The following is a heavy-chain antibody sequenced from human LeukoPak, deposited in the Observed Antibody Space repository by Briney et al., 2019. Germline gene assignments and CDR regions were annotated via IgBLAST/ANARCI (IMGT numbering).Heavy chain of an antibody. D-gene: IGHD3-10*01. Sequence: ASVKVSCKASGYTFTNYEINWLRQATGQGLEWMGWMNPNSGNTGSAQKFQGRVTITRDTSITTVYMELRSLTSEDTAFYYCARGGYYYGSGSLNWFDPWGQGTLVTVSS. CDR2: MNPNSGNT. CDR1: GYTFTNYE. J-gene: IGHJ5*02. CDR3: ARGGYYYGSGSLNWFDP. V-gene: IGHV1-8*03.